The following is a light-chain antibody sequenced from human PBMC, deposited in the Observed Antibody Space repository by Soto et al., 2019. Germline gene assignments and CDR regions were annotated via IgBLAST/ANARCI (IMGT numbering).Light chain of an antibody. CDR1: QSVSNN. V-gene: IGKV3-15*01. J-gene: IGKJ2*01. Sequence: EIVMTQSPATLSVSPGERATLSCRASQSVSNNLAWYQQNPGQAPRLLIYGASTRASGIPARFSGSGSGTEVTLTISSLQSEDVAVYYCQQYNDWPPYTFGQGTKLEIK. CDR2: GAS. CDR3: QQYNDWPPYT.